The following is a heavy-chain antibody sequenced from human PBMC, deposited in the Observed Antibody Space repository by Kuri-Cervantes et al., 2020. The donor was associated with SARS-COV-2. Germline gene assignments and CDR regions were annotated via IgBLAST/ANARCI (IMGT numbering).Heavy chain of an antibody. CDR1: GFTFSSYS. V-gene: IGHV3-21*01. J-gene: IGHJ6*02. CDR2: ISSSSSYI. CDR3: AREYYDSSGYYYYYYYGMDV. Sequence: LSLTCAASGFTFSSYSMNWVRQAPGKGLEWVSSISSSSSYIYYADSVKGRFTISRDNAKNSLYLQMNSLRAEDTAVYYCAREYYDSSGYYYYYYYGMDVWGQGTTVTVSS. D-gene: IGHD3-22*01.